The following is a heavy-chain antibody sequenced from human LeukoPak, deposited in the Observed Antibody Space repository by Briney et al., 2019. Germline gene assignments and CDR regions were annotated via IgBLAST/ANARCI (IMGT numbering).Heavy chain of an antibody. V-gene: IGHV5-51*01. CDR3: ARQTIQYSSGWYYFDY. D-gene: IGHD6-19*01. CDR2: IYPGDSDT. Sequence: GESLKISCKGSGYSFTSYWIGWVRQMPGKGLECMGIIYPGDSDTRYSPSFQGQVTISADKSISTAYLQWSSLKASDTAMYYCARQTIQYSSGWYYFDYWGQGTLVTVSS. J-gene: IGHJ4*02. CDR1: GYSFTSYW.